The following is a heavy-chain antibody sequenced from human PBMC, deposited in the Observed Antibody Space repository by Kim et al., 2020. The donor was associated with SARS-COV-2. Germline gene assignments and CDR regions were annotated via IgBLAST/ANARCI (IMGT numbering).Heavy chain of an antibody. Sequence: GGSLRLSCTTSGLNFGDYAMSWFRQAPGKGLEWVAFIRSKRYGETTEYAASVKGRFTISRDDSKRIAYLQMNGLKTEDTAVYYCTSGPYYYDSAAYYHDYWGQGTLSPSPQ. D-gene: IGHD3-22*01. CDR2: IRSKRYGETT. CDR1: GLNFGDYA. J-gene: IGHJ4*02. V-gene: IGHV3-49*03. CDR3: TSGPYYYDSAAYYHDY.